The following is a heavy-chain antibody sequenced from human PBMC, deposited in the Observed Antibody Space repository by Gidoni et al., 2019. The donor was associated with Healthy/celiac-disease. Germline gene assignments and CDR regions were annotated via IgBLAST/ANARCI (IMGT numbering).Heavy chain of an antibody. D-gene: IGHD2-21*01. CDR3: ARDRGEGGYFDY. Sequence: QVQLVESGGGVVQPGRSLRLSCAASGFTFSSYAMRWVRQAPGKGLELVAVISYDGSNKYYADSVKGRFTISRDNSKNTLYLQMNSLRAEDTAVYYCARDRGEGGYFDYWGQGTLVTVSS. CDR2: ISYDGSNK. J-gene: IGHJ4*02. CDR1: GFTFSSYA. V-gene: IGHV3-30-3*01.